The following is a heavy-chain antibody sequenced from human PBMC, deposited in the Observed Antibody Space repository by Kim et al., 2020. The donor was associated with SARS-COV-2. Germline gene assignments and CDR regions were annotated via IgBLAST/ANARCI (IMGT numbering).Heavy chain of an antibody. V-gene: IGHV4-31*03. CDR1: GGSISSGGYY. J-gene: IGHJ6*02. CDR3: ARDGTGYSSGWYKGYYYYGMDV. D-gene: IGHD6-19*01. CDR2: IYYSGST. Sequence: SETLSLTCTVSGGSISSGGYYWSWIRQHPGKGLEWIGYIYYSGSTYYNPSLKSRVTISVDTSKNQFSLKLSSVTAADTAVYYCARDGTGYSSGWYKGYYYYGMDVWGQGTTVTVSS.